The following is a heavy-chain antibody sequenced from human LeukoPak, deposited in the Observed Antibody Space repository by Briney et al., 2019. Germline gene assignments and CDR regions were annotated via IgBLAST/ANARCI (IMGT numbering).Heavy chain of an antibody. CDR1: GGSISRSSW. CDR2: MHHSGST. CDR3: ARNGGNSDFDI. Sequence: SETLSLTCAVSGGSISRSSWWTWVRQPPGKGLEWIGEMHHSGSTNYNPSLKSRVTILADTSKNQFSLKLDSVTAADTAVYYCARNGGNSDFDIWGQGTMVIVSS. J-gene: IGHJ3*02. V-gene: IGHV4-4*02. D-gene: IGHD4-23*01.